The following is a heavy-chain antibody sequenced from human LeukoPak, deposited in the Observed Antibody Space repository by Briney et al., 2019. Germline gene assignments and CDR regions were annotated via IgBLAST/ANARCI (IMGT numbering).Heavy chain of an antibody. V-gene: IGHV3-30-3*01. J-gene: IGHJ3*02. CDR3: AKFVGVTMIVVVTTSAFDI. CDR2: ISYDGSNK. D-gene: IGHD3-22*01. CDR1: GFTFSSYA. Sequence: GGSLRLSCAASGFTFSSYAMHWVRQAPSKGLEWVAVISYDGSNKYYADSVKGRFTISRDNSKNTLYLQMNSLRAEDTAVYYCAKFVGVTMIVVVTTSAFDIWGQGTMVTVSS.